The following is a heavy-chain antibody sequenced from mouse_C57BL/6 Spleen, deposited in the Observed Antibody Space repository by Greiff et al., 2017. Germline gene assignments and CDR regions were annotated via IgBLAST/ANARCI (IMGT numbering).Heavy chain of an antibody. Sequence: VQLQQPGAELVKPGASVKLSCKASGYTFTSYWMQWVKQRPGQGLEWIGEIDPADSYTNYNQKFKGKATLTVDTSSSTAYMQLSSLTSEDSAVYYWSRWGRDCGYSESYAMGGWGQGASVSVS. CDR2: IDPADSYT. V-gene: IGHV1-50*01. CDR1: GYTFTSYW. J-gene: IGHJ4*01. D-gene: IGHD2-12*01. CDR3: SRWGRDCGYSESYAMGG.